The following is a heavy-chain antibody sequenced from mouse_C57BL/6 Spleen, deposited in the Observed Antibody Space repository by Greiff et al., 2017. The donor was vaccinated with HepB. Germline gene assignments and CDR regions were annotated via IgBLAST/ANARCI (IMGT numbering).Heavy chain of an antibody. CDR3: ASSPCLDY. Sequence: EVMLVESGGGLVKPGGSLKLSCAASGFTFSDYGMHWVRQAPETGLEWVAYISSGSSTIYYADTVKGRFTISRDNAKNTLFLQMTSLRSEDTAMYYCASSPCLDYWGQGTTLTVSS. CDR2: ISSGSSTI. J-gene: IGHJ2*01. V-gene: IGHV5-17*01. CDR1: GFTFSDYG.